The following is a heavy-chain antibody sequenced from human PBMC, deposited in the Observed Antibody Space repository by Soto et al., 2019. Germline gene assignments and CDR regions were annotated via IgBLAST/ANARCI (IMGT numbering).Heavy chain of an antibody. CDR2: ISYDGSNK. CDR1: GFTFSSYG. J-gene: IGHJ6*03. V-gene: IGHV3-30*18. Sequence: QVQLVESGGGVVQPGRSLRLSCAASGFTFSSYGMHWVRQPPGKGLEWVAVISYDGSNKYYADSVKGRFTISRDNSKNTLYLQMNSLRAEDTAVYYCAKDSEVVATIAYYYYYYMDVWGKGTTVTVSS. CDR3: AKDSEVVATIAYYYYYYMDV. D-gene: IGHD5-12*01.